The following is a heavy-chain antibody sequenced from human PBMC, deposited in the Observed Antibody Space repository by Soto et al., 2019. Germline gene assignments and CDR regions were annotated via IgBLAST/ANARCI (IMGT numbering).Heavy chain of an antibody. V-gene: IGHV4-4*09. CDR3: ARRMPIDSYPFDY. Sequence: PSETLSLTCTVSGGSISSYFWSWIRQPPGKGLVWIGYIYSTGSTYYNPSLKSRVTISVDTSKNQFSLKLNSVTAADTAVYYCARRMPIDSYPFDYWGQGSLVTVSS. D-gene: IGHD2-2*01. CDR1: GGSISSYF. J-gene: IGHJ4*02. CDR2: IYSTGST.